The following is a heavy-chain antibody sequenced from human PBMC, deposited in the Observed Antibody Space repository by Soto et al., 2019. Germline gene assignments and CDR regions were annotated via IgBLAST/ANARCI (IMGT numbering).Heavy chain of an antibody. CDR3: ARARGAGRGYYYYYMDV. J-gene: IGHJ6*03. CDR1: GGSISSYY. CDR2: IYYSGST. V-gene: IGHV4-59*01. D-gene: IGHD1-1*01. Sequence: QVQLQESGPGLVKPSETLSLTCTVSGGSISSYYWSWIRQPPGKGLEWIGYIYYSGSTNYNPSLKSRVTISVDTSKNQFSLKLSSVTAADTAVYYCARARGAGRGYYYYYMDVWGKGTTVTVSS.